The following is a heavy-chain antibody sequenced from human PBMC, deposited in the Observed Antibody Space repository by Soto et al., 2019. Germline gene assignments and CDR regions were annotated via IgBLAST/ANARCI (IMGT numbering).Heavy chain of an antibody. J-gene: IGHJ5*02. V-gene: IGHV3-7*01. D-gene: IGHD6-13*01. CDR3: ARDRSSSWTYNWFDP. CDR2: IKQDGSEK. Sequence: EVQLVESGGGLVQPGGSLRLSCAASGFTFSSYWMSWVRQAPGKGLEWVANIKQDGSEKYYVDSVKGRFTISRDNAKNSLYLQMNSLRAEDTAVYYCARDRSSSWTYNWFDPWGQGTLVTVAS. CDR1: GFTFSSYW.